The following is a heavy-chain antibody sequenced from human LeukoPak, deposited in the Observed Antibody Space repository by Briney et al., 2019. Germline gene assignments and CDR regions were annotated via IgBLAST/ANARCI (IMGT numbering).Heavy chain of an antibody. V-gene: IGHV3-30*04. CDR3: ARDLYDLRSGYYGPGDY. J-gene: IGHJ4*02. CDR1: GFTFSNYV. Sequence: GGSLRLSCAASGFTFSNYVIHWVRQAPGKGLEWVAVVSYDGRNQYYADSVKGRFTISRDNSKNTLYLQMNSLRTGDTAVYYCARDLYDLRSGYYGPGDYWGQGTLVTVSS. CDR2: VSYDGRNQ. D-gene: IGHD3-3*01.